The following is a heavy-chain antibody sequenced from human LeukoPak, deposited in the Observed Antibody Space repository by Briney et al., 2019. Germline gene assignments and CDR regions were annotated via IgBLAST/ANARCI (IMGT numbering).Heavy chain of an antibody. Sequence: PSETLSLTCTVSGGSISSSSYYWGWLRQPPGKGLECIESIYHSGTTYYNPSLKSRVTISVDTSKNQFSLKLSSVTAADTAIYYCASQAILAAADTDYWGQGTLVTVSS. J-gene: IGHJ4*02. V-gene: IGHV4-39*01. D-gene: IGHD6-13*01. CDR3: ASQAILAAADTDY. CDR1: GGSISSSSYY. CDR2: IYHSGTT.